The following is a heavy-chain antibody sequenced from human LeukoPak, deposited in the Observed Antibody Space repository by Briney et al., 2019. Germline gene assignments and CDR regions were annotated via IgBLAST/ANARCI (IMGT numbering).Heavy chain of an antibody. CDR3: TRRVDSSRYFDY. V-gene: IGHV3-73*01. CDR2: IRSKANSYAT. D-gene: IGHD6-19*01. J-gene: IGHJ4*02. CDR1: GFTFSNAW. Sequence: PGGSLRLSCAASGFTFSNAWMSWVRQAPGKGLEWVGRIRSKANSYATAYAASVKGRFTISRDDSKNTAYLQMNSLKTEDTAVYYCTRRVDSSRYFDYWGQGTLVTVSS.